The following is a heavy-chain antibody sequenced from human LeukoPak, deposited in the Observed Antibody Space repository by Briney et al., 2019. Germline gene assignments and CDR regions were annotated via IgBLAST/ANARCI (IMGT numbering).Heavy chain of an antibody. CDR3: ARDNSVGDIAWWFDP. V-gene: IGHV1-2*02. J-gene: IGHJ5*02. D-gene: IGHD3-10*01. CDR2: INPNSGGT. Sequence: ASVKVSCKASEYTFTGYYMYWVRQAPGQGLEWMGWINPNSGGTNYAQKLQGRVTMTRDMSTSTDYMELSSLRSEDTAVYYCARDNSVGDIAWWFDPWGQGTLVTVSS. CDR1: EYTFTGYY.